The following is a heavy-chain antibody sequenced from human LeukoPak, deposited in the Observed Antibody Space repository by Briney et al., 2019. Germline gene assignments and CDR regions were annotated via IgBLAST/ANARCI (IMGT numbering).Heavy chain of an antibody. CDR2: ISYDGSNK. Sequence: PGRSLRLSCAASGFTFSSYAMHWVRQAPGKGLEWVAVISYDGSNKYYADSVKGRFTISRDNSKNTLHLQMNSLRADDTAVYYCVKDHGWLLYSWGQGTLVTVSS. CDR1: GFTFSSYA. D-gene: IGHD3-9*01. J-gene: IGHJ4*02. CDR3: VKDHGWLLYS. V-gene: IGHV3-30*04.